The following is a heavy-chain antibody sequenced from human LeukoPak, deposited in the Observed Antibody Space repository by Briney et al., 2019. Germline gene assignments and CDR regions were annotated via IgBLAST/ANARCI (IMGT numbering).Heavy chain of an antibody. J-gene: IGHJ4*02. CDR1: GGSISSSSRY. CDR2: IFYSGGT. CDR3: ARGVVVVAAIHY. Sequence: SETLSLTCTVSGGSISSSSRYWGWIRQPPGKGLEWIGSIFYSGGTYYNPSLKSRVTISVDTSKNQFSLKLSSVTAADTAVYYCARGVVVVAAIHYWGQGTLVTVSS. V-gene: IGHV4-39*07. D-gene: IGHD2-15*01.